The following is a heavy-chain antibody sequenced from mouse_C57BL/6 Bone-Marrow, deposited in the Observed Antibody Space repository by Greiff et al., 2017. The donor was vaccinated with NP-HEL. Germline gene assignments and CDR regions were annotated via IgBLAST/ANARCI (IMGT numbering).Heavy chain of an antibody. CDR3: ARDSSGYVLAY. D-gene: IGHD3-2*02. CDR1: GYSITSGYD. Sequence: EVKLVESGPGMVKPSQSLSLTCTVTGYSITSGYDWHWIRHFPGNKLEWMGYISYSGSTNYNPSLKSRISITHDTSKNHFFLKLNSVTTEDTATYYCARDSSGYVLAYWGQGTLVTVSA. J-gene: IGHJ3*01. CDR2: ISYSGST. V-gene: IGHV3-1*01.